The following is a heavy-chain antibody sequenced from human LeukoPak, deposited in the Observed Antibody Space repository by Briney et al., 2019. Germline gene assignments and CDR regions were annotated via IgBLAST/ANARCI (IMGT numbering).Heavy chain of an antibody. D-gene: IGHD3-22*01. Sequence: PGGSLRLSCAASGFTFSSYSMSWVRQAPGKGLEWVSSISSSSSYIYYADSVKGRFTISRDNAKNSLYLQMNSLRAEDTAVYYCARDLYDSSGYPGYWGQGTLVTVSS. V-gene: IGHV3-21*01. CDR3: ARDLYDSSGYPGY. CDR2: ISSSSSYI. CDR1: GFTFSSYS. J-gene: IGHJ4*02.